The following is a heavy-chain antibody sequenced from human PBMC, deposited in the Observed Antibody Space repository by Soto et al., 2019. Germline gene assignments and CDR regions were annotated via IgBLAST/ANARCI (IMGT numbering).Heavy chain of an antibody. CDR3: AREVVVVAATTLRN. CDR2: IWYDGSNK. J-gene: IGHJ4*02. D-gene: IGHD2-15*01. CDR1: GFTFSSYG. Sequence: GGSLRLSCAASGFTFSSYGMHWVRQAPGKGLEWVAVIWYDGSNKYYADSVKGRFTISRDNSKNTLYLQMNSLRAEDTAVYYCAREVVVVAATTLRNWGQGTLVTVSS. V-gene: IGHV3-33*01.